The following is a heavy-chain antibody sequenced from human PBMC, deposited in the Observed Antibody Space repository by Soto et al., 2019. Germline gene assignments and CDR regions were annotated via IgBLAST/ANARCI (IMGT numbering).Heavy chain of an antibody. Sequence: QVQLQESGPGLVKPSQTLSLTCTVSGGSISSGGYYWNWIRQHPGKGLEWIGYIYYSGPTYYNPALKSRVTISVDTTKNQGSLKLSSVTAADTAVYYCAASCVGCGGFNYYGMDDWSQGTTVTVSS. J-gene: IGHJ6*02. CDR3: AASCVGCGGFNYYGMDD. CDR1: GGSISSGGYY. D-gene: IGHD2-21*01. CDR2: IYYSGPT. V-gene: IGHV4-31*03.